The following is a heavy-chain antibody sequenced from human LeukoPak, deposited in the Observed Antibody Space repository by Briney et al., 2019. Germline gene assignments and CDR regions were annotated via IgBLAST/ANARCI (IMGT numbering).Heavy chain of an antibody. D-gene: IGHD3-3*01. CDR2: ISAYNGNT. J-gene: IGHJ5*02. CDR1: GYTFTSYG. Sequence: GASVKVSCKASGYTFTSYGISWVRQAPGQGLEWMGWISAYNGNTNYAQKLQGRVTMTTDTSTSTAYMELRSLRSDDTAVYYCARVVFWSGYYHNWFDPWGQGTLVTVSS. CDR3: ARVVFWSGYYHNWFDP. V-gene: IGHV1-18*01.